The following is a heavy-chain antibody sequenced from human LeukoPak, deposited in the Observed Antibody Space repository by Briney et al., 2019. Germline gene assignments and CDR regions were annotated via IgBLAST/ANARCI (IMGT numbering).Heavy chain of an antibody. CDR3: AREGCSGGSCYYNYYYMDV. CDR2: ISSSGSTI. J-gene: IGHJ6*03. D-gene: IGHD2-15*01. Sequence: GGSLRLSCAASGFTFSDYYMSWIRQAPAKGLEWVSYISSSGSTIYYADSVKGRFTISRDNAKNSLYLQMNSLRAEDTAVYYCAREGCSGGSCYYNYYYMDVWGKGTTVTVSS. V-gene: IGHV3-11*04. CDR1: GFTFSDYY.